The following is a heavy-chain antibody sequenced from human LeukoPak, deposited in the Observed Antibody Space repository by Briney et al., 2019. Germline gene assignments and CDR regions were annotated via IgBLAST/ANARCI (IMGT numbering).Heavy chain of an antibody. V-gene: IGHV3-30-3*01. Sequence: GGSLRLSCAASGFTFSSYAMHWVRQAPGKGLEWVAVISYDGSNKYYADSAKGRFTISRDNSKNTLYLQMNSLRAEDTAVYYCAKDHSGWYRFAFDYWGQGTLVTVSS. CDR3: AKDHSGWYRFAFDY. CDR1: GFTFSSYA. CDR2: ISYDGSNK. J-gene: IGHJ4*02. D-gene: IGHD6-19*01.